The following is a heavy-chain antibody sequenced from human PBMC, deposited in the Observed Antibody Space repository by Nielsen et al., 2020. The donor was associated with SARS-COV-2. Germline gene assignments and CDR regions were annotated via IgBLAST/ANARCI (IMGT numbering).Heavy chain of an antibody. CDR1: GFTFRNHG. CDR3: ARDPGVAVGEDGFDV. D-gene: IGHD6-19*01. Sequence: GGSLRLSCAASGFTFRNHGMHWVRQVAGKGLEWVAIVSRDGSDTFYVDSVKGRFTISRDNSKNTVYLQMNSLRVEDTGVYYCARDPGVAVGEDGFDVWGQGIMVTVSS. V-gene: IGHV3-33*08. CDR2: VSRDGSDT. J-gene: IGHJ3*01.